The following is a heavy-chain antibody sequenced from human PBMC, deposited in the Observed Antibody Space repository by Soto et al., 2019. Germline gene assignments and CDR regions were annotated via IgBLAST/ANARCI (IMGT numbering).Heavy chain of an antibody. Sequence: EVQLVESGGGLVKPGGSLRLSCAASGFTFSSYSMNWVRQAPGKGLEWVSSISSSSSYIYYADSVKGRFTISRDNAKNSLYLQMNSLRAEDTAVYYCARGLMITFGGVIVGPHYFDYWGQGTLVTVSS. CDR1: GFTFSSYS. D-gene: IGHD3-16*02. J-gene: IGHJ4*02. CDR3: ARGLMITFGGVIVGPHYFDY. CDR2: ISSSSSYI. V-gene: IGHV3-21*01.